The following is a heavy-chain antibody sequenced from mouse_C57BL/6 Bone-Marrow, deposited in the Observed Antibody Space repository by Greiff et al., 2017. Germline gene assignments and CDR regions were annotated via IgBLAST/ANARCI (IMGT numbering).Heavy chain of an antibody. Sequence: VQLKESGGGLVKPGGSLKLSCAASGFTFSSYAMSWVRQTPEKRLEWVATISDGGSYTYYPDNVKGRFTISRDNTKNNLYLQMSRLKSEDTAIYYCARLGSPHFDYWGQGTTLTVSS. J-gene: IGHJ2*01. CDR3: ARLGSPHFDY. V-gene: IGHV5-4*01. D-gene: IGHD1-1*01. CDR2: ISDGGSYT. CDR1: GFTFSSYA.